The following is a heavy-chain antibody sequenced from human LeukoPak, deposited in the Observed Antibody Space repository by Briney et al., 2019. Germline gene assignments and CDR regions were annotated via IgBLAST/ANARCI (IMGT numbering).Heavy chain of an antibody. V-gene: IGHV4-59*01. CDR2: IYYSGST. Sequence: TSEALSLTRTVSGGSLNSYYWSWIPQPPGRGLEWIGYIYYSGSTNYNPTLKSRVTISVDASKNQVSLKLSSVTAADTAVYYCARGSIAAAGPEVGSYYFDYWGQGTLVTVSS. J-gene: IGHJ4*02. CDR3: ARGSIAAAGPEVGSYYFDY. D-gene: IGHD6-13*01. CDR1: GGSLNSYY.